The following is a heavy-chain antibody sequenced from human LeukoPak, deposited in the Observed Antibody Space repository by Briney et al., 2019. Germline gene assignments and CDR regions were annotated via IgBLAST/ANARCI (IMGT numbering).Heavy chain of an antibody. CDR2: ISSSGSTI. V-gene: IGHV3-11*04. J-gene: IGHJ3*02. CDR3: ARSHYDSSGDAFDI. Sequence: GGSLRLSCAASGFTFSDYYMSWIRQAPGKGLEWVSYISSSGSTIYYADSVKGRFTISRDNAKNSLYLQMNSLRAEDTAVYYCARSHYDSSGDAFDIWGQGTMVTVSS. CDR1: GFTFSDYY. D-gene: IGHD3-22*01.